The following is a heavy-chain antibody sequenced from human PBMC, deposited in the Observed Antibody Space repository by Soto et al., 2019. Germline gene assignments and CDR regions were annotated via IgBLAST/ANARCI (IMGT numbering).Heavy chain of an antibody. Sequence: SETLSLTCTVTGGSISSGGYYWTWIRQHPEKGLEWIGYIYYTGSTNYNPSLRSRVTISRDTSRNQFSLRLSSVTAVDTALYYCARAGDYTDYFRFDPWGQGTLVTVSS. V-gene: IGHV4-31*03. CDR2: IYYTGST. D-gene: IGHD4-17*01. J-gene: IGHJ5*02. CDR1: GGSISSGGYY. CDR3: ARAGDYTDYFRFDP.